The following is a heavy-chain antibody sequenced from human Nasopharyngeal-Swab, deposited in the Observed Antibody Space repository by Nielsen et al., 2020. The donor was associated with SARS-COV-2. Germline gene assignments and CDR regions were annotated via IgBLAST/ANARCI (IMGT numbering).Heavy chain of an antibody. V-gene: IGHV1-2*02. J-gene: IGHJ4*02. D-gene: IGHD3-22*01. CDR3: ARSYDSSGYYLDY. CDR1: GYTFTGYY. Sequence: ASVKVSCKASGYTFTGYYMHWVRQAPGQGLEWMGWINPNSGGTNCAQKFQGRVTMTRDTSISTAYMELSRLRSDDTAVYYCARSYDSSGYYLDYRGQGTLVTVSS. CDR2: INPNSGGT.